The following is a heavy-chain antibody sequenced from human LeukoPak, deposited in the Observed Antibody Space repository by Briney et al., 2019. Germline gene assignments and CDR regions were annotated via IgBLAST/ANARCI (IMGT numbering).Heavy chain of an antibody. D-gene: IGHD6-13*01. CDR1: GFTISNNY. J-gene: IGHJ4*02. Sequence: GGSLRLSCAASGFTISNNYMNWVRQAPGKGLEWVSVIYSGGSTYYADSVKGRFTISRDNSKNMVYLQMSSLRAEDTAVYYCAREGGSSWQYYFDYWGQGTLVTVSS. CDR2: IYSGGST. V-gene: IGHV3-53*01. CDR3: AREGGSSWQYYFDY.